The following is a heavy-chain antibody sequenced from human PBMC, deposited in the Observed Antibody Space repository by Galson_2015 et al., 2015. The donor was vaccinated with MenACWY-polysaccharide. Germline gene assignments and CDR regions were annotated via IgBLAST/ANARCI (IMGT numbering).Heavy chain of an antibody. V-gene: IGHV3-7*01. D-gene: IGHD4-23*01. CDR1: GFTFSSYW. Sequence: AVSGFTFSSYWMSWVRQAPGKGLEWVANIKPDGSEKYYVDSVKGRFTISTDSAKNSLDLQMNSLRAEDTAVYYCAVTPNTKRYFHHWGQGTLVTVSS. CDR2: IKPDGSEK. CDR3: AVTPNTKRYFHH. J-gene: IGHJ1*01.